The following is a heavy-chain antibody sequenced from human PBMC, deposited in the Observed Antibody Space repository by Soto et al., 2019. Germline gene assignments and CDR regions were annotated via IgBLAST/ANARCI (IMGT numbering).Heavy chain of an antibody. CDR2: LNGGTGQT. CDR1: GYTFSTYA. V-gene: IGHV1-3*01. D-gene: IGHD1-1*01. Sequence: QVQEVQSGAEVKKPGASVKVSCKASGYTFSTYAIHWVRQAPGQSLEWMGWLNGGTGQTRYSQRFQDRVTITRDTSASTAYMEVSSLRPEDTAVYYCARGKGMEENYYYYGMDIWGQGTTVTVSS. CDR3: ARGKGMEENYYYYGMDI. J-gene: IGHJ6*02.